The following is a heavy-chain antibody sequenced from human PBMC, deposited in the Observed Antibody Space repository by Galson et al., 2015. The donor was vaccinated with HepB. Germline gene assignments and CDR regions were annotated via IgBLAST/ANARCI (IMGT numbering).Heavy chain of an antibody. Sequence: SVKVSCKASGYRFNSYGISWVRQAPGQGLEWMGWISGYNDKTDFAQKFQGRVPMTTDTSTSTTFMELRSLKSDATAVYYCARDSTSSDFGRYYYYGMDVWGQGITVTVSS. J-gene: IGHJ6*02. CDR3: ARDSTSSDFGRYYYYGMDV. CDR2: ISGYNDKT. CDR1: GYRFNSYG. D-gene: IGHD6-6*01. V-gene: IGHV1-18*01.